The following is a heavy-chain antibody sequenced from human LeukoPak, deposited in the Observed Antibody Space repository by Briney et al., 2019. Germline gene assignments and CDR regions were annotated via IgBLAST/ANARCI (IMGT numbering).Heavy chain of an antibody. CDR3: ARTSRGRGWYYFDY. CDR2: INHSGST. CDR1: GGSFSGYY. D-gene: IGHD6-19*01. V-gene: IGHV4-34*01. Sequence: PSETLSLTCAVYGGSFSGYYWSWIRQPPGKGLEWIGEINHSGSTNYNPSLKSRVTISVDTSKNQFSLKLSSVTAADTAVYYCARTSRGRGWYYFDYWGQGTLVTVSS. J-gene: IGHJ4*02.